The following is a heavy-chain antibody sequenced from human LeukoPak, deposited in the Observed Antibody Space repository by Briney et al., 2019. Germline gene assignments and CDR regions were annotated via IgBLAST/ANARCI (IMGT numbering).Heavy chain of an antibody. J-gene: IGHJ4*02. Sequence: GGSLRLSCAATGFTVSSNYKSWVRQAPGKGLEWVSVIYSGGSTYYADSVKGRFTISRDNSKNTLYLQMNSLRAEDTAVYYCARGRSSSWYLEWGQGALVTVSS. CDR3: ARGRSSSWYLE. CDR1: GFTVSSNY. D-gene: IGHD6-13*01. CDR2: IYSGGST. V-gene: IGHV3-66*01.